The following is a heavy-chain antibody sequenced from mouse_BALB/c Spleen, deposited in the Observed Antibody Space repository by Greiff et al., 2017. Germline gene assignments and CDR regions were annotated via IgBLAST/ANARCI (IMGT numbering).Heavy chain of an antibody. J-gene: IGHJ3*01. Sequence: EVMLVESGGGLVQPGGSRKLSCAASGFTFSSFGMHWVRQAPEKGLEWVAYISSGSSTIYYADTVKGRFTISRDNPKNTLFLQMTSLRSEDTAMYYCARGGYGSWFAYWGQGTLVTVSA. CDR2: ISSGSSTI. CDR3: ARGGYGSWFAY. D-gene: IGHD2-2*01. CDR1: GFTFSSFG. V-gene: IGHV5-17*02.